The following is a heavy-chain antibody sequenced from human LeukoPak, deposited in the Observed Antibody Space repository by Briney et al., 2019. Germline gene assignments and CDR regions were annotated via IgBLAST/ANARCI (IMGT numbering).Heavy chain of an antibody. V-gene: IGHV3-74*01. CDR3: VRDRGGTFDY. D-gene: IGHD1-1*01. CDR2: INSDGTST. CDR1: GFTFSSYW. J-gene: IGHJ4*02. Sequence: GGSLRLSCVASGFTFSSYWMHWVRQAPGKGLVWVSRINSDGTSTNYADSVKGRFTISRDNAKTMLYLQMNSLRAEDTAVFYCVRDRGGTFDYWGQGTLVTVSS.